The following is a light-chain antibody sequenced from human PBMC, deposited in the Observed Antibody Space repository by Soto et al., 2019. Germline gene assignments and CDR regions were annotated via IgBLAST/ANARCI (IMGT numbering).Light chain of an antibody. CDR1: RGISNY. V-gene: IGKV1-27*01. CDR2: AAS. Sequence: DIQMTQSPSSLSASVGDRVTITCRASRGISNYLDWYQQKPGKVPKLLIYAASTLQSGAPSRFSGSRSGTDFTITIISLQPEDVETYYCQEYNSAPLTFGPGTKVDTK. CDR3: QEYNSAPLT. J-gene: IGKJ3*01.